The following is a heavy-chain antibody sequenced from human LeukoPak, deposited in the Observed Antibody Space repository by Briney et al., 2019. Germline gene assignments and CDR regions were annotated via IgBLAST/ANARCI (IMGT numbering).Heavy chain of an antibody. D-gene: IGHD3-3*01. CDR1: GFTFSSYW. Sequence: GGPLRLSCAASGFTFSSYWMHWVRQAPGKGLVWVSRINTDGSSTSYADSVKGRFTISRDNAKNTLYLQMNSLRAEDTAVYYCSVSYDFWSGYYRGFDYWGQGTLVTVSS. V-gene: IGHV3-74*01. CDR2: INTDGSST. CDR3: SVSYDFWSGYYRGFDY. J-gene: IGHJ4*02.